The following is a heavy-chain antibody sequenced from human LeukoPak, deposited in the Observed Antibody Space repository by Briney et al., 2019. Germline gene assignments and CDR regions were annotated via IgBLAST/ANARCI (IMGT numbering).Heavy chain of an antibody. CDR1: GFAFNSYV. J-gene: IGHJ4*02. Sequence: GGSLRLSCAASGFAFNSYVIHWVRQAPGKGLEWLAIIWYDGHNKYYADSVKGRFTISGDNSKNTLFLEMTDLRAEDTAVYYCAREWGLIAVAGGPGYWGQGALVTVSS. V-gene: IGHV3-33*01. CDR2: IWYDGHNK. D-gene: IGHD6-19*01. CDR3: AREWGLIAVAGGPGY.